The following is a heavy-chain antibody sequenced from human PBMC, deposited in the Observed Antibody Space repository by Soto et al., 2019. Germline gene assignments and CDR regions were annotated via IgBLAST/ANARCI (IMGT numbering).Heavy chain of an antibody. Sequence: SEPLRLTYTVYDGYFRDYYCRWIRQPPGKGLEWIGRINYRGNTNYNPSLQTRVTISLDKSKSQFSLKLNSVTAADSAVYFCARLEGLATISYYFDFWGPGALVTVSS. J-gene: IGHJ4*02. D-gene: IGHD3-9*01. CDR2: INYRGNT. CDR3: ARLEGLATISYYFDF. CDR1: DGYFRDYY. V-gene: IGHV4-34*01.